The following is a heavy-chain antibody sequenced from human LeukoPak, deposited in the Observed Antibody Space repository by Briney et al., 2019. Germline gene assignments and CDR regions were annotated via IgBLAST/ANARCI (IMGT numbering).Heavy chain of an antibody. Sequence: PSETLSLTCTVSGGSISSSGYYWDWIRQPPGQGLEWIGSVYYSGNTYYKSSLESRVTISVDTSNNRFSLKLNSVTAADTGTYYCARTTGRGSVDPGTSGYVDSCGQGSLVTVSS. V-gene: IGHV4-39*02. D-gene: IGHD3-22*01. CDR1: GGSISSSGYY. J-gene: IGHJ4*02. CDR2: VYYSGNT. CDR3: ARTTGRGSVDPGTSGYVDS.